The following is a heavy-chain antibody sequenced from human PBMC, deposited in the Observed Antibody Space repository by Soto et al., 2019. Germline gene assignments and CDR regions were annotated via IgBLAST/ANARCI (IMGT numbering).Heavy chain of an antibody. D-gene: IGHD4-17*01. CDR1: GFSFSNYA. CDR2: ISHDASRQ. Sequence: GESLKISCGASGFSFSNYAMNWVRQAPGKGLEWVASISHDASRQSYADSVKGRFAISRDNYQNTLFLQMNSLRAEDTAVYYCARGGYGDYEIDYWGQGTLVTVSS. J-gene: IGHJ4*02. V-gene: IGHV3-30*09. CDR3: ARGGYGDYEIDY.